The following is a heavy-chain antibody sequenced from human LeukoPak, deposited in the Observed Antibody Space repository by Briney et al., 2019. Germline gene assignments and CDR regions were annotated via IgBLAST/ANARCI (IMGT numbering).Heavy chain of an antibody. CDR3: ARGSLISYNWFDP. CDR2: IYYSGST. CDR1: GGSISSSSYY. V-gene: IGHV4-39*01. J-gene: IGHJ5*02. Sequence: SGTLSLTCTVSGGSISSSSYYWGWIRQPPGKGLEWIGSIYYSGSTYYNPSLKSRVTISVDTSKNQFSLKLSSVTAADTAVYYCARGSLISYNWFDPWGQGTLVTVSS. D-gene: IGHD2-15*01.